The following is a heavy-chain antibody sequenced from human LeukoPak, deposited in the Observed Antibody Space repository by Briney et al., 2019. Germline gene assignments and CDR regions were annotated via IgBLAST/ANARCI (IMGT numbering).Heavy chain of an antibody. V-gene: IGHV4-59*01. J-gene: IGHJ4*02. Sequence: SETRSPTCPSPGDSIVSSYWSWFRQPPGKGLEWIGYVYYTGSSYYNPSLKSRATTSIDMSKNQFSLKLTSMTAADTAVYYCAGYGSGSYYKAFDFRGQGILVTVSS. D-gene: IGHD3-10*01. CDR3: AGYGSGSYYKAFDF. CDR2: VYYTGSS. CDR1: GDSIVSSY.